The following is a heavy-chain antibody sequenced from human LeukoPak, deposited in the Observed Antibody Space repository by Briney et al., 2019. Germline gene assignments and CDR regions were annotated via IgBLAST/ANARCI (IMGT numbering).Heavy chain of an antibody. CDR1: GYTFTGYY. J-gene: IGHJ5*02. D-gene: IGHD4-17*01. Sequence: GASVKVSCKASGYTFTGYYMHWVRQAPGQGLEWMGWIYPNSGGTNYAQKFQGRVTMTRDTSISTAYMELSRLRSDDTAVYYCAREHDYGVQFDPWGQGTLVTVSS. CDR2: IYPNSGGT. CDR3: AREHDYGVQFDP. V-gene: IGHV1-2*02.